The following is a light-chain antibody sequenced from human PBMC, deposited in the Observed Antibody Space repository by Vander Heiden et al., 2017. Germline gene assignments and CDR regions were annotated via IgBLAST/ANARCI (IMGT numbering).Light chain of an antibody. V-gene: IGLV3-21*02. J-gene: IGLJ1*01. Sequence: STVLTQAPSVSVAPGQTARISCGGDKLGGQSVHWYQQKPGQAPVLVVYDDTKRPSGSPERLSGSRSGNTATLTISRVEAGDEADYYCQVWDSRSTHYVFGTGTKVTVL. CDR3: QVWDSRSTHYV. CDR2: DDT. CDR1: KLGGQS.